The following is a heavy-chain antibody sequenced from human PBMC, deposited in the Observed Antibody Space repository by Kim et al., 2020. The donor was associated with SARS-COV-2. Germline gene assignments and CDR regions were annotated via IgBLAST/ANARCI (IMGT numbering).Heavy chain of an antibody. Sequence: ASVKVSCKASGYTFTGYYMHWVRQAPGQGLEWMGRINPNSGGTNYAQKFQGRVTMTRDTSISTAYMELSRLRSDDTAVYYCAREGPLNDYGDYDPSSPFDYWGQGTLVTVSS. CDR1: GYTFTGYY. J-gene: IGHJ4*02. CDR2: INPNSGGT. V-gene: IGHV1-2*06. D-gene: IGHD4-17*01. CDR3: AREGPLNDYGDYDPSSPFDY.